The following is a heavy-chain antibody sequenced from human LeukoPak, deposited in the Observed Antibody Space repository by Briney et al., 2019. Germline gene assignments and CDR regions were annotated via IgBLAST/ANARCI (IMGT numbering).Heavy chain of an antibody. D-gene: IGHD6-13*01. V-gene: IGHV4-38-2*02. CDR3: ARPFPITAAEGRYWYFDL. CDR2: IYHSGTS. Sequence: PSETLSLTCTVSDYSISSGSYWGWIRQSPGTGLEWIGTIYHSGTSYYNPSLKSRVTISVDTSKNQFSLKLSSVAAADTAMYYCARPFPITAAEGRYWYFDLWGRGTLVTVSS. CDR1: DYSISSGSY. J-gene: IGHJ2*01.